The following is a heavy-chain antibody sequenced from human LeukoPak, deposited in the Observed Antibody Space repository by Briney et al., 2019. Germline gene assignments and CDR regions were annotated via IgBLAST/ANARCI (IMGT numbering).Heavy chain of an antibody. D-gene: IGHD6-19*01. CDR1: GFTFSSYG. Sequence: GGSLRLSCAASGFTFSSYGMHWVRQAPGKGLEWVAVISYDGSNKYYADSVKGRFTISRDNSKNTLYLQMNSLRAEDTAVYYCAKAHSSGWYYFEYWGQGTLVTVSS. CDR2: ISYDGSNK. CDR3: AKAHSSGWYYFEY. V-gene: IGHV3-30*18. J-gene: IGHJ4*02.